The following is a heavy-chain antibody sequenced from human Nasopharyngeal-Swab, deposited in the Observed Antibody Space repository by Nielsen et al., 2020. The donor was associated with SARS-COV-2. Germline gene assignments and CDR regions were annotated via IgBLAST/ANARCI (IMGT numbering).Heavy chain of an antibody. D-gene: IGHD2-15*01. Sequence: SETLSLTCTVSGGSISSSSYSWGWIRQPPGKGLEWIGSIYYSGSTYYNPSLKSRVTISVDTSKNQFSLKLSSVTAADTAVYYCARAGVVVVAATHWFDPWGQGTLVTVSS. CDR3: ARAGVVVVAATHWFDP. CDR1: GGSISSSSYS. V-gene: IGHV4-39*07. J-gene: IGHJ5*02. CDR2: IYYSGST.